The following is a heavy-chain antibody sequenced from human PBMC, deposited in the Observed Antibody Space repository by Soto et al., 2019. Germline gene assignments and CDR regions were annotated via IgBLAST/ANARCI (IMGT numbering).Heavy chain of an antibody. CDR3: ARAPGSSSRPLVFDY. CDR1: GTTFPTNG. V-gene: IGHV1-18*04. CDR2: ISIYNGNT. J-gene: IGHJ4*02. D-gene: IGHD6-6*01. Sequence: QVQVVQSGAEVKRPGPSVKVSCRAPGTTFPTNGISGLRRPLGQGLEWLAWISIYNGNTQYAQKVQGRVTMTTDTSTNTAYMELRSLRSDDTAVYYCARAPGSSSRPLVFDYWGQGTLVSVSA.